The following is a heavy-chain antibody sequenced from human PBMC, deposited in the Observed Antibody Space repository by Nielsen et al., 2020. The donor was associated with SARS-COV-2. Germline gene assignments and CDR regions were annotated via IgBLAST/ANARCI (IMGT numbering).Heavy chain of an antibody. V-gene: IGHV4-34*01. J-gene: IGHJ4*02. D-gene: IGHD1-26*01. CDR2: INHSGST. Sequence: SATLSLTCAVYGGSFSGYYWSWIRQPPGKGLEWIGGINHSGSTNYNPSLKSRVTTSVDTSKNQFSLKLSSVTAADTAVYYCARGGSGSYNFGYWGQGTLVTVSS. CDR3: ARGGSGSYNFGY. CDR1: GGSFSGYY.